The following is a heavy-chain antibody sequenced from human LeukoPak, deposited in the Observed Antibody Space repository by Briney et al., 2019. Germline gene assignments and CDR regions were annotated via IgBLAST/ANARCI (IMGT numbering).Heavy chain of an antibody. CDR2: IKQDETEK. CDR1: GFTFSSYW. D-gene: IGHD5-24*01. V-gene: IGHV3-7*01. Sequence: GGSLRLSCTASGFTFSSYWMTWVRRAPGKGLEWVANIKQDETEKYYVDSVKGRFTISRDNAKNSLFLQMDSLRAEDTAVYYCARQSYDGYHYPDYWGQGSLVTVSS. CDR3: ARQSYDGYHYPDY. J-gene: IGHJ4*02.